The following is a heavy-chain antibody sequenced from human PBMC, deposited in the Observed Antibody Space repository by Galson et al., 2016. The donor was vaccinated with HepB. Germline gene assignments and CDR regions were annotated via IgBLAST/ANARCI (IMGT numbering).Heavy chain of an antibody. Sequence: TLSLTCTVSGGSFSSGGYYWSWIRQHPGKGLEWIGYIYYSGSTYYNPSLRSRLTISLDTSKSQFSLKLSSVTAADTAMYYCATFPTMTTGGVERYFDHWGQGTLVIVSS. CDR2: IYYSGST. D-gene: IGHD4-17*01. CDR3: ATFPTMTTGGVERYFDH. J-gene: IGHJ4*02. CDR1: GGSFSSGGYY. V-gene: IGHV4-31*03.